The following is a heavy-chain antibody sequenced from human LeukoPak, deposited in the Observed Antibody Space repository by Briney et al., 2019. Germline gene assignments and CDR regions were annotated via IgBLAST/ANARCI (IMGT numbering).Heavy chain of an antibody. J-gene: IGHJ4*02. CDR2: IYHSGST. Sequence: SETLSLTCTVSGGSISSSGYYWGWIRQPPGKGLEWIGSIYHSGSTYYNPSLKSRVTISVDTSKNQFSLKLSSVTAADTAVYYCARVPRGGSYFDYWGQGTLVTVSS. V-gene: IGHV4-39*07. CDR1: GGSISSSGYY. D-gene: IGHD1-26*01. CDR3: ARVPRGGSYFDY.